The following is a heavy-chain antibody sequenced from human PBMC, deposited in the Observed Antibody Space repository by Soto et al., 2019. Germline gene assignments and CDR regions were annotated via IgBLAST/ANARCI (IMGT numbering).Heavy chain of an antibody. CDR2: IYPGDSDT. CDR1: GYSFTSYW. D-gene: IGHD2-2*01. J-gene: IGHJ2*01. Sequence: GESLKISCKGSGYSFTSYWIGWVRQMPGKGLEWMGIIYPGDSDTRYSPSFQGQVTISADKSISTAYLQWSSLKASDTAMYYCARRSVVVPAAMVGYFDLSGRGTLVTVSP. CDR3: ARRSVVVPAAMVGYFDL. V-gene: IGHV5-51*01.